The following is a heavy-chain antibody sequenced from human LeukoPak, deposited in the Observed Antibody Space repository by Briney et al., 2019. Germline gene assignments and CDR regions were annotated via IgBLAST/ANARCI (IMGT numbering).Heavy chain of an antibody. Sequence: GGSLRLSCAASGFTFSSYWMHWVRQAPGKGLEWVANIKQDGSEKYYVDSVKGRFTISRDNAKNSLYLQMNSLRAEDTAVYYCASTDLYYDFWSGYYPEYFQHWGQGTLVTVSS. CDR3: ASTDLYYDFWSGYYPEYFQH. J-gene: IGHJ1*01. V-gene: IGHV3-7*03. CDR2: IKQDGSEK. CDR1: GFTFSSYW. D-gene: IGHD3-3*01.